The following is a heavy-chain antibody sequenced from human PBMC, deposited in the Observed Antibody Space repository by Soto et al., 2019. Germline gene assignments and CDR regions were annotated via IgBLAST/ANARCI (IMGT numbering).Heavy chain of an antibody. CDR2: ISGSGGST. CDR3: ARRGSGSYYDY. V-gene: IGHV3-23*01. J-gene: IGHJ4*02. D-gene: IGHD1-26*01. CDR1: GFTFSRYA. Sequence: EVQLLESGGGLVQPGGSLRLSCAASGFTFSRYAMRWVRQAPGKGLEWVSAISGSGGSTYYADSVKGRFTISRDNSKNTLYLQMNSLRAEDTAVYYCARRGSGSYYDYWGQGTLVNVSS.